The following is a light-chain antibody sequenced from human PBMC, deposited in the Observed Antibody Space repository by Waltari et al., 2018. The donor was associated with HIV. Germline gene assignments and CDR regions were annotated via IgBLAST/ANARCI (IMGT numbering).Light chain of an antibody. CDR2: DDR. Sequence: SYVLSQPPSVSVAPGQTATIPCGGDRIGSKSVQWYQQRPGQAPLLVLYDDRDRPSWTPERFSGSNSGNMATLTITRVAIVDEADYSCQVWDESTDYVMVFGGGTKLTVL. V-gene: IGLV3-21*02. J-gene: IGLJ3*02. CDR1: RIGSKS. CDR3: QVWDESTDYVMV.